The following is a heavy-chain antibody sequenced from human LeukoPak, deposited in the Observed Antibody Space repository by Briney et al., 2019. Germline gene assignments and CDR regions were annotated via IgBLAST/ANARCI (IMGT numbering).Heavy chain of an antibody. J-gene: IGHJ4*02. CDR2: IKRKTDSGTT. D-gene: IGHD3-3*01. CDR3: TTSNFGFPFDY. Sequence: GGSLRLSCVASGFTFSNAWMSWVRQAPGKGLEWVGRIKRKTDSGTTDYAAPVKGRFTISRDDSKNTLYVQMNSLKIEDTAVYYCTTSNFGFPFDYWGQGTLVTVSS. V-gene: IGHV3-15*01. CDR1: GFTFSNAW.